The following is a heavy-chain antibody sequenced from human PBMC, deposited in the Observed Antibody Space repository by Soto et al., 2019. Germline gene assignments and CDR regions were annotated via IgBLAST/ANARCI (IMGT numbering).Heavy chain of an antibody. J-gene: IGHJ6*02. Sequence: SVKVSCKASGGTFSSYAISWVRQAPGQGLEWMGGIIPIFGTANYAQKFQGRVTITADESTSTAYMELSSLRSEDTAVYYCARDHDGTMFMVLLTPYSTLFWGPATTLTV. D-gene: IGHD3-10*02. CDR2: IIPIFGTA. CDR1: GGTFSSYA. V-gene: IGHV1-69*13. CDR3: ARDHDGTMFMVLLTPYSTLF.